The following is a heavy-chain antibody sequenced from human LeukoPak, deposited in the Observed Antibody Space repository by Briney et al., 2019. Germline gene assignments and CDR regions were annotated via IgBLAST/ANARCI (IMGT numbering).Heavy chain of an antibody. Sequence: PSETLSLTCTVSGGSISSGGYYWNWIRQHPGKGLEWVANIKQDGSEKYYVDSVKGRFTISRDNAKNSLYLQMNSLRAEDTAVYYCAARLRFLEWSIDSGDAFDIWGQGTMVTVSS. CDR2: IKQDGSEK. CDR3: AARLRFLEWSIDSGDAFDI. V-gene: IGHV3-7*01. D-gene: IGHD3-3*01. J-gene: IGHJ3*02. CDR1: GGSISSGGYY.